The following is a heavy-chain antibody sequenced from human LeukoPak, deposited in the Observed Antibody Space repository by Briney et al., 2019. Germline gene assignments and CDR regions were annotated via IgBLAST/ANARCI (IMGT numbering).Heavy chain of an antibody. D-gene: IGHD3-3*01. CDR1: GFTFSSYS. V-gene: IGHV3-21*01. Sequence: GGSLRLSCVASGFTFSSYSMNWVRQAPGKGLEWVSSISSSSSYIYYADSVKGRFTISRDNAKNSLYLQMNSLRAEDTAVYYCARGTIFGVVITLFDYWGQGTLVTVSS. J-gene: IGHJ4*02. CDR3: ARGTIFGVVITLFDY. CDR2: ISSSSSYI.